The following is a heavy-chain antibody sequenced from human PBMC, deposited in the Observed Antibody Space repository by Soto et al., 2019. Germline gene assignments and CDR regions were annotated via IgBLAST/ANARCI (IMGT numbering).Heavy chain of an antibody. CDR1: GFTFSNSW. V-gene: IGHV3-74*01. J-gene: IGHJ4*01. CDR2: INTDGRYI. D-gene: IGHD3-10*01. CDR3: GSSRLWPLDRNN. Sequence: GGSLRLSCAASGFTFSNSWMHWVRQTPGKGLVWVSRINTDGRYINYVDSVKGRFTVSRDNAKSTLYLQMNSLRAEDLAVDYFGSSRLWPLDRNNWGREPQVTISS.